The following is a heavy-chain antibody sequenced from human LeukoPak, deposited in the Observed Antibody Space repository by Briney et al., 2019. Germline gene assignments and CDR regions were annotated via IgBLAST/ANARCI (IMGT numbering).Heavy chain of an antibody. CDR1: GGSISSSRYS. CDR3: ASVVVTAYYYFDY. J-gene: IGHJ4*02. Sequence: SETLSLTCTVSGGSISSSRYSWGWIRQPPGKGLEWIGSIYYSGSTYYNPSLKSRVTISVDTSKNQFSLKLSSVTAADTAVYYCASVVVTAYYYFDYWGQGTLVTVSS. CDR2: IYYSGST. D-gene: IGHD2-21*02. V-gene: IGHV4-39*01.